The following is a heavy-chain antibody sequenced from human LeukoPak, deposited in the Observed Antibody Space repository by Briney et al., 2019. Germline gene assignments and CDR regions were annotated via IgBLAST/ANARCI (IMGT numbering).Heavy chain of an antibody. Sequence: PSETLSLTCTVSGGYISSSSYYWGWIRQPPGKGLEWIGTMSYSGSSSYNPSLKSRVTISVDTSKNQFSLKLSSVTAADTAVYYCARLALAGTNIDYWGQGTLVTVSS. CDR1: GGYISSSSYY. V-gene: IGHV4-39*07. D-gene: IGHD6-19*01. CDR3: ARLALAGTNIDY. CDR2: MSYSGSS. J-gene: IGHJ4*02.